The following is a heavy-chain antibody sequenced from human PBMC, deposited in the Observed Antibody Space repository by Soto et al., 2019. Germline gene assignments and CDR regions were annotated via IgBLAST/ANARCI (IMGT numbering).Heavy chain of an antibody. CDR3: ARGNKGPGHYGPGSQGWYGP. D-gene: IGHD3-10*01. CDR2: IIPITETP. Sequence: QVQLVQSGAEVKKPGSSVKVSCKVSGGTFSSHAINWLRQAPGQGFEWMGVIIPITETPNNAEKFQGRVTITADKSTTTVYMELSSLTFDDTAVYFCARGNKGPGHYGPGSQGWYGPWGQGTLVTVSS. V-gene: IGHV1-69*06. J-gene: IGHJ5*02. CDR1: GGTFSSHA.